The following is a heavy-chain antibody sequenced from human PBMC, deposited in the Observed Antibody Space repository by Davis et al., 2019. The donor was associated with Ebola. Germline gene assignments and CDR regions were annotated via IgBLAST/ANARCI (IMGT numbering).Heavy chain of an antibody. CDR3: ARYDFWSGRRFDP. CDR1: GGSISNYY. Sequence: MPSETLSLTCTVSGGSISNYYWSWIRQPPGKGLEWIGYIYYSGRTNYNPSLKSRVTISVDTSKNQFSLNLSSVTAADTAVYYCARYDFWSGRRFDPWGQGTLVTVSS. D-gene: IGHD3-3*01. V-gene: IGHV4-59*01. J-gene: IGHJ5*02. CDR2: IYYSGRT.